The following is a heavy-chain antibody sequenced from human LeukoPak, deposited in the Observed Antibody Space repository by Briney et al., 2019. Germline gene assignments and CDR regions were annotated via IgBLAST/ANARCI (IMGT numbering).Heavy chain of an antibody. V-gene: IGHV4-34*01. D-gene: IGHD6-6*01. CDR3: ARGRSIAARSRFDP. CDR1: GGSFSGYY. Sequence: PSETLSLTCAVYGGSFSGYYWSWIRQPPGKGLEWIGEINHSGSTNYNPSLKSRVTISVDTSKNQFSLKLSSMTAADTAVYYCARGRSIAARSRFDPWGQGTLVTVSS. CDR2: INHSGST. J-gene: IGHJ5*02.